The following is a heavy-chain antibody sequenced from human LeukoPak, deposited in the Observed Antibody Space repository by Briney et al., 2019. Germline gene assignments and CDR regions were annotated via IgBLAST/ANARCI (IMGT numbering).Heavy chain of an antibody. CDR1: GFTFSSYA. CDR2: ISGSGGST. D-gene: IGHD3-22*01. CDR3: ARENYDSSGYYFDY. V-gene: IGHV3-23*01. J-gene: IGHJ4*02. Sequence: GGSPRLSCAASGFTFSSYAMSWVRQAPGKGLEWVSAISGSGGSTYYADSVKGQFTISRDNSKNTLYLQMNSLRAEDTAVYYCARENYDSSGYYFDYWGQGTLVTVSS.